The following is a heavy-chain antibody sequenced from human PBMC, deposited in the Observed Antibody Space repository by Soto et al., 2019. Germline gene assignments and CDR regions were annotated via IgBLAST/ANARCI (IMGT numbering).Heavy chain of an antibody. Sequence: PSETLSLTCTASGGSSSTYYWSWIRQPPGKGLEWIGYIYYSGRTNYNPSLKSRVTLSVGTSKNQFSLKLNSVTAADTAVYYCARGDMEVVPGAVLNYYYYAMDVWGQGTTVTVSS. D-gene: IGHD2-2*01. CDR1: GGSSSTYY. J-gene: IGHJ6*02. CDR2: IYYSGRT. V-gene: IGHV4-59*01. CDR3: ARGDMEVVPGAVLNYYYYAMDV.